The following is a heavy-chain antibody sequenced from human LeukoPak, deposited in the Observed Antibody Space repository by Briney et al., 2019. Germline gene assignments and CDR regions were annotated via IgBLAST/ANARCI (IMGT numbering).Heavy chain of an antibody. D-gene: IGHD4-17*01. CDR2: IYYSGST. Sequence: SETLSLTCTVSGGSISSGGYYWSWIRQPPGKGLEWIGYIYYSGSTNYNPSLKSRVTISVDTSKNQFSLKLSSVTAADTAVYYCARTTAENWFDPWGQGTLVTVSS. V-gene: IGHV4-61*08. CDR3: ARTTAENWFDP. J-gene: IGHJ5*02. CDR1: GGSISSGGYY.